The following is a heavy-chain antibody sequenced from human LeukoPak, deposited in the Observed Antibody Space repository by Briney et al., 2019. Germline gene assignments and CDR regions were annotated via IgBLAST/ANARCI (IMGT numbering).Heavy chain of an antibody. Sequence: SETLSLTCTVSGGAIGTYYWSWIRQPAGKGLEWIGRIYTTGSTTYNSSLKSRVTISVDKSKNELFLKLNSMPAADTPVYYCARFQGPGRWLSPFDLWGRGTLVTASS. V-gene: IGHV4-4*07. CDR3: ARFQGPGRWLSPFDL. CDR2: IYTTGST. J-gene: IGHJ2*01. CDR1: GGAIGTYY. D-gene: IGHD3-22*01.